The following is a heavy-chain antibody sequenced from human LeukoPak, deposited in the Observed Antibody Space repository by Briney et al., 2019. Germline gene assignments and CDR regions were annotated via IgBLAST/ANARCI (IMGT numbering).Heavy chain of an antibody. D-gene: IGHD5-18*01. Sequence: ASVKVSCKASGYTFTGYYMHWVRQAPGQGLEWMGWINPNGGGTNYAQKFQGRVTMTRDTSISTAYMELSRLRSDDTAVYYCARVRGYSYGPTFDYWGQGTLVTVSS. CDR2: INPNGGGT. CDR3: ARVRGYSYGPTFDY. J-gene: IGHJ4*02. CDR1: GYTFTGYY. V-gene: IGHV1-2*02.